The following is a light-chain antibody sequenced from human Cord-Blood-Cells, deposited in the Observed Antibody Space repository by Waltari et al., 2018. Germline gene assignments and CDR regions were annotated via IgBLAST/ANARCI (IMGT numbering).Light chain of an antibody. Sequence: QSALTQPRSVSGSPAQSVTISCTGTSSDVGGTNYVSWYQQHPGKAPKLMIYDVSKRPSGVPDRFSCSKSGNTASLTISGLQAEDEADYYCCSYAGSYTSRLFGGGTKLTVL. CDR1: SSDVGGTNY. CDR2: DVS. CDR3: CSYAGSYTSRL. J-gene: IGLJ3*02. V-gene: IGLV2-11*01.